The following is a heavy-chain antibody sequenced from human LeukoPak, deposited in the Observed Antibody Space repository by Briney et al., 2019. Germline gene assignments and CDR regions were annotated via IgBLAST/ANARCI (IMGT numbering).Heavy chain of an antibody. J-gene: IGHJ6*02. D-gene: IGHD6-13*01. Sequence: GGSLRLSCAASGFTFSSYRMSWVRQAPGKGLHWVANIKQDGSEKYDVDSVKGRFTISRDNAKNSLYLQMNSLRAEDTAVYYCARDGYSSSFYYYYYGLDVWGQGTTVTVSS. V-gene: IGHV3-7*01. CDR2: IKQDGSEK. CDR1: GFTFSSYR. CDR3: ARDGYSSSFYYYYYGLDV.